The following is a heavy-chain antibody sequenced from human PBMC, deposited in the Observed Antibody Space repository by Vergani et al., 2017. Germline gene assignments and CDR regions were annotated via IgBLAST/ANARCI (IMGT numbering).Heavy chain of an antibody. CDR1: GFTFSNAW. J-gene: IGHJ6*03. Sequence: EVQLVESGGGLVKPGGSLRLSCAASGFTFSNAWMSWVRQAPGKGLEWVGRIKSKTDGGTADYAAPVKGRFTISRDDQKNTLYLQTNSLKTEDTAVYYCTTDHFHSGSWYYWVYYYYYMYGWGKGTAVTVSS. CDR3: TTDHFHSGSWYYWVYYYYYMYG. V-gene: IGHV3-15*01. D-gene: IGHD6-13*01. CDR2: IKSKTDGGTA.